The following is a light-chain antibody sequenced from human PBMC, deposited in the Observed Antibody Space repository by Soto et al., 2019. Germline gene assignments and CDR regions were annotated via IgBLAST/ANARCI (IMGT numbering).Light chain of an antibody. V-gene: IGKV3-20*01. CDR1: QSVSSY. J-gene: IGKJ1*01. CDR3: QQYSSPPRT. Sequence: EIVLTQSPGSLSLSPGERATLSCRASQSVSSYLAWYQQKPGQAPRLLIYGASSRATGFPDRFSGSGSGTDFSLTFSRLEPEDSAVYYCQQYSSPPRTFGQGTKVDIK. CDR2: GAS.